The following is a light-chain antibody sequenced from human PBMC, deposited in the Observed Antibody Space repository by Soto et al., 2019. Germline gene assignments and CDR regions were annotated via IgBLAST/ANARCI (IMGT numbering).Light chain of an antibody. J-gene: IGKJ4*01. CDR1: QSVSSY. CDR2: DAS. CDR3: QQRSNWPRGT. Sequence: EIVLTQSPATLSLSPGERATLSCRASQSVSSYLAWYQQKPGQAPRLLIYDASNRATGIPARFSRSGSGTDFTLTISSLEPEDFAVYYCQQRSNWPRGTFGGGTKVEIK. V-gene: IGKV3-11*01.